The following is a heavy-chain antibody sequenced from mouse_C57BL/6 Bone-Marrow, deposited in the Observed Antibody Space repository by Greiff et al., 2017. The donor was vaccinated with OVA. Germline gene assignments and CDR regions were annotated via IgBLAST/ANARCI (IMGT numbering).Heavy chain of an antibody. D-gene: IGHD1-1*01. Sequence: EVQLVESGGDLVKPGGSLKLSCAASGFTFSSYGMSWVRQTPDKRLEWVATISSGGSYTSYPDSVKGRFTISRDNAKNTLYLQMSSLKSEDTAMYYGARQRDYGSFFDYWGQGTTLTVSS. J-gene: IGHJ2*01. CDR3: ARQRDYGSFFDY. CDR2: ISSGGSYT. V-gene: IGHV5-6*01. CDR1: GFTFSSYG.